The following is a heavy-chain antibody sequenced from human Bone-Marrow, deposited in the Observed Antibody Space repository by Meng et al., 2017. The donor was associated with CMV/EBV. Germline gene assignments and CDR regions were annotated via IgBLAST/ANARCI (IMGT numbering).Heavy chain of an antibody. CDR3: ARDWPLGVVVPAAIGNWFDP. CDR2: ISAYNGNT. CDR1: GYTFTSYG. Sequence: ASVKVSCKASGYTFTSYGISWVRQAPGQGLEWMGWISAYNGNTNYAQKLQGRVTMTTDTSTSTAYMELSSLRSEDTAVYYCARDWPLGVVVPAAIGNWFDPWGQGTLVTVSS. D-gene: IGHD2-2*01. V-gene: IGHV1-18*01. J-gene: IGHJ5*02.